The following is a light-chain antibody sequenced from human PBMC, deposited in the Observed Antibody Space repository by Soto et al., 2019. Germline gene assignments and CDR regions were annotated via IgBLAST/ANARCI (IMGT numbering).Light chain of an antibody. J-gene: IGKJ5*01. Sequence: DIQMTQSPSSLSASVGDRVTITCRASQSISNYLNWYQQRPGSAPKVLLFAASSLQSGVPSRFSGSGSGTDLTLTISSLQPEDFATYYGQQSYDTPRLTFGQGTRLEMK. CDR1: QSISNY. V-gene: IGKV1-39*01. CDR3: QQSYDTPRLT. CDR2: AAS.